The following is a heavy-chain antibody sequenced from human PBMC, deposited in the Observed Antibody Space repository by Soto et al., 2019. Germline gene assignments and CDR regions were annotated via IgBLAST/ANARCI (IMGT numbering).Heavy chain of an antibody. D-gene: IGHD3-9*01. CDR1: GFSLSNARMG. Sequence: SGPTLVNPTETLTLTCTVSGFSLSNARMGVSWIRQPPGKALEWLAHIFSNDEKSYSTSLKSRLTISKDTSKSQVVLTMTNMDPVDTATYYCARIRVARLQYFDWLLYSADYWGQGTLVTVSS. V-gene: IGHV2-26*01. J-gene: IGHJ4*02. CDR2: IFSNDEK. CDR3: ARIRVARLQYFDWLLYSADY.